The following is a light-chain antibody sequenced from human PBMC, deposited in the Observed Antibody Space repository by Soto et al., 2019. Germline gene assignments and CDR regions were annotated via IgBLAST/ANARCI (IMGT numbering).Light chain of an antibody. CDR3: FAYGGSSTSVV. V-gene: IGLV2-23*02. Sequence: QSVLTQPASVSGSPGQSITISCTGTSSDVGSYNLVSWYQQHPGKAPKLMIYEVSKRPSGVSNRFSGSKSGNTASLTISGIQAEDEADYYCFAYGGSSTSVVFGGGTKVSVL. CDR2: EVS. J-gene: IGLJ2*01. CDR1: SSDVGSYNL.